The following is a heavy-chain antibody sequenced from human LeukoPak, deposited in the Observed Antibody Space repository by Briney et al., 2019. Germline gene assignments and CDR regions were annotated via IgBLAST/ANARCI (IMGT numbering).Heavy chain of an antibody. CDR1: GYSFTSYW. J-gene: IGHJ5*02. V-gene: IGHV5-51*01. CDR3: ARLYCGGDCYSVWFDP. D-gene: IGHD2-21*01. Sequence: GESLKISCKGSGYSFTSYWIGWVRQMPGKGLERMGIIYPGDSDTRYSPSFQGQVTISTDKSISTAYLQWSSLKASDTAMYYCARLYCGGDCYSVWFDPWGQGTLVTVSS. CDR2: IYPGDSDT.